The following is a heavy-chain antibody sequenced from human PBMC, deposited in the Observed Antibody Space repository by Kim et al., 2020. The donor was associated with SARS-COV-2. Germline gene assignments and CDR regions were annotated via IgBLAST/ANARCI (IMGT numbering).Heavy chain of an antibody. CDR3: AKFVSFDY. CDR2: ITGNDGST. J-gene: IGHJ4*02. CDR1: GFTFSNYG. V-gene: IGHV3-23*01. D-gene: IGHD3-10*01. Sequence: GGSLRLSCAASGFTFSNYGMTWVRQAPGKGLEWVSGITGNDGSTYYADSVKGRFTISRDNSRNTLYLQMHSLRAEDTAVYYCAKFVSFDYWGQGALVTVS.